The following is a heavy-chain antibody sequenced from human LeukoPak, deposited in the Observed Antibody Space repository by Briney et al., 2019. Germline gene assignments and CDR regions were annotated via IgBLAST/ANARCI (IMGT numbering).Heavy chain of an antibody. V-gene: IGHV5-51*01. CDR3: ARGRSGNYYDTFDI. D-gene: IGHD1-26*01. Sequence: GESLQISCQGSGSIFTSHWIGGVRPLPGKGLEWMGMIYPGDSDTRYSPSFQGQVTISADKSISTASLQWSSLKASDTAMYYCARGRSGNYYDTFDIWGQGTMVTVSS. CDR1: GSIFTSHW. CDR2: IYPGDSDT. J-gene: IGHJ3*02.